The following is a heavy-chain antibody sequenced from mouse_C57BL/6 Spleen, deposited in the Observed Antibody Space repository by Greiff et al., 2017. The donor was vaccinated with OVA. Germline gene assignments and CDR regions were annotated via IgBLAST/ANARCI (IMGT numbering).Heavy chain of an antibody. V-gene: IGHV1-22*01. CDR3: ARSIDDYAWFAY. J-gene: IGHJ3*01. CDR1: GYTFTDYN. Sequence: EVQLQQSAAELVKPGASVKISCKVSGYTFTDYNMHWVKQSHGKSLEWIGYINPNNGGTSYNQKFKGKATLTVNKSSSTAYMELRSLTSEDSAVYYCARSIDDYAWFAYWGQGTLVTVSA. CDR2: INPNNGGT. D-gene: IGHD2-4*01.